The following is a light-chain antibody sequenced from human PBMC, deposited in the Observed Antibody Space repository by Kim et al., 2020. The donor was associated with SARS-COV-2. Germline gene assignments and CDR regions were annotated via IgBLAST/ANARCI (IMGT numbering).Light chain of an antibody. J-gene: IGLJ3*02. Sequence: ASVKLTCNLSSGHSGYAIAWHQQQPEKGPRYLMKLNTDGRHSRGDGIPDRFSGSSSGAERYLTISSLQSEDEADYYCQTWASGIRVFGGGTKVTVL. CDR1: SGHSGYA. CDR2: LNTDGRH. CDR3: QTWASGIRV. V-gene: IGLV4-69*01.